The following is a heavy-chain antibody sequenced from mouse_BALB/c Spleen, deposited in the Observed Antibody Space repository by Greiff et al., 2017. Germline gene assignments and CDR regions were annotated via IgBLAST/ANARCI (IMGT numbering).Heavy chain of an antibody. V-gene: IGHV5-6-4*01. J-gene: IGHJ2*01. D-gene: IGHD2-1*01. CDR1: GFTFSSYT. CDR3: TRDGYYGNYFDY. Sequence: EVQGVESGGGLVKPGGSLKLSCAASGFTFSSYTMSWVRQTPEKRLEWVATISSGGSYTYYPDSVKGRFTISRDNAKNTLYLQMSSLKSEDTAMYYCTRDGYYGNYFDYWGQGTTLTVSS. CDR2: ISSGGSYT.